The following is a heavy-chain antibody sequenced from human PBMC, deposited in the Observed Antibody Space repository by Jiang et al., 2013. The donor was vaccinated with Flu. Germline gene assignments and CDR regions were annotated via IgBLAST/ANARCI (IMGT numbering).Heavy chain of an antibody. V-gene: IGHV4-39*07. CDR1: GGSISSSSYY. CDR2: SIIVGST. CDR3: VSVVVVAATGGGVYYFDY. J-gene: IGHJ4*02. Sequence: GLVKPSETLSLTCTVSGGSISSSSYYVGLDPPRPQGRGWSGLGVSIIVGSTYYNPSLKSRVTISVDTSKNQFSLKLSSVTAADTAVYYCVSVVVVAATGGGVYYFDYVGPGNPGHRLL. D-gene: IGHD2-15*01.